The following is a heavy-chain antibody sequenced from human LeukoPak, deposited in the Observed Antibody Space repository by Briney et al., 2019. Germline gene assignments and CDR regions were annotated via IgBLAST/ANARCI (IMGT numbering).Heavy chain of an antibody. D-gene: IGHD4-23*01. J-gene: IGHJ5*02. CDR1: GYTFTMYY. CDR3: ARDNSVEDTAWWFDP. Sequence: ASVTVSCKASGYTFTMYYIHWVRQAPGQGLEWMELINPGGGSTSYAQKFQGRVTMTRDMSTSTDYMELSSLRSEDTAVYYCARDNSVEDTAWWFDPWGQGTLVTVSS. CDR2: INPGGGST. V-gene: IGHV1-46*01.